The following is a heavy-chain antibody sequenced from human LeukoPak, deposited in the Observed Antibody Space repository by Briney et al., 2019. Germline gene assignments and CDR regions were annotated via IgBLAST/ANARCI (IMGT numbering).Heavy chain of an antibody. J-gene: IGHJ5*02. D-gene: IGHD3-10*01. V-gene: IGHV3-53*01. CDR3: ATGGYNWFDP. CDR2: IYSEGST. Sequence: GGSLRLSCAASGFTVSSNFMSWVRQAPGKGLEWVSVIYSEGSTYYADSVKGRFTISRDNFKNTLYLQMNTLRAEDTAAYYCATGGYNWFDPWGQGTLVTVSS. CDR1: GFTVSSNF.